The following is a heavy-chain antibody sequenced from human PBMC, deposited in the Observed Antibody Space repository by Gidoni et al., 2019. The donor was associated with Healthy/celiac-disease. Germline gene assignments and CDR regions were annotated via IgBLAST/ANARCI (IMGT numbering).Heavy chain of an antibody. D-gene: IGHD3-3*01. Sequence: QVQLVQSGAEVKKPGASVKVSCKASGYTFTSYYMHWVRQAPGQGLEWMGIINPSGGSTSYAQKFQGRVTMTRDTSTSTVYMELSSLRSEDTAVYYCASGSGRLTISPFGYFQHWGQGTLVTVSS. CDR1: GYTFTSYY. CDR3: ASGSGRLTISPFGYFQH. CDR2: INPSGGST. J-gene: IGHJ1*01. V-gene: IGHV1-46*01.